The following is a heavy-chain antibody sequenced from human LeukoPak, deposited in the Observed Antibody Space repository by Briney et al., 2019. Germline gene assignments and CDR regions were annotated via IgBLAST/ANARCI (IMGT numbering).Heavy chain of an antibody. CDR2: ISSSSSYI. D-gene: IGHD4-11*01. V-gene: IGHV3-21*01. Sequence: PGGSLRLSCAASGFSFSSNSMNWVRQAPGKGLEWVSSISSSSSYIYYADSVKGRFTISRDNARNSLYLQMNSLRAEDTAVYYCAREPQNYSDFRFDYWGQGTLVTVSS. CDR1: GFSFSSNS. J-gene: IGHJ4*02. CDR3: AREPQNYSDFRFDY.